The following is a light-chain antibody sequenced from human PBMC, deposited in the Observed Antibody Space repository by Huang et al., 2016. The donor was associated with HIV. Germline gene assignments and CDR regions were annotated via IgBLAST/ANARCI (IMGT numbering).Light chain of an antibody. Sequence: EIVMTQSPATLSVSLGERATLSCRASQSVNNNLAWYQQKPGQAPRLLIYGASTRATAVAARFSGSGSGTEFTLTISGLQSEDSAVYYCQQYHNWPPFTFGQGTKLEIK. J-gene: IGKJ2*01. CDR2: GAS. CDR1: QSVNNN. CDR3: QQYHNWPPFT. V-gene: IGKV3-15*01.